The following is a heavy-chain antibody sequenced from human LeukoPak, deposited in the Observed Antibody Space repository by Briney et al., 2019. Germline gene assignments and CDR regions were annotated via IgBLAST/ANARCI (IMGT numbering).Heavy chain of an antibody. Sequence: GGSLRLSCAASGFTFNNAWMSWVRQAPGKGLEWVSYISSSSSTIYYADSVKGRFTISRDNAKNSLYLQMNSLRAEDTAVYYCARVRATAAFDIWGQGTMVTVSS. J-gene: IGHJ3*02. D-gene: IGHD1-26*01. CDR3: ARVRATAAFDI. CDR2: ISSSSSTI. CDR1: GFTFNNAW. V-gene: IGHV3-48*04.